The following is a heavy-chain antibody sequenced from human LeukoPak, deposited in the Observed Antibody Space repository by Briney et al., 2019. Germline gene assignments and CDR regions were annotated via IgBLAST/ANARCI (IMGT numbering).Heavy chain of an antibody. CDR3: ATRNDYGDYYPTFDI. D-gene: IGHD4-17*01. CDR1: GFSFNSYS. CDR2: ISSSSSYI. Sequence: AGGSLRLSCAASGFSFNSYSMNWVRQAPGKGLEWVSSISSSSSYIFYADSVKGRFTISRDSRKNSLYLQMNSLRAEDTAVYYCATRNDYGDYYPTFDIWGQGTMVTVSS. V-gene: IGHV3-21*01. J-gene: IGHJ3*02.